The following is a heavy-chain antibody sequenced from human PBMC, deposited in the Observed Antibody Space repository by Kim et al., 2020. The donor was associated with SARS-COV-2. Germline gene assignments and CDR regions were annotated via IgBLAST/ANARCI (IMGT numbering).Heavy chain of an antibody. Sequence: GGSLRLSCAASGFTFSSYAMHWVRQAPGKGLEWVAVISYDGSNKYYADSVKGRFTISRDNSKNTLYLQMNSLRAEDTAVYYCARDGGGFDYWGQGTLVTVSS. V-gene: IGHV3-30-3*01. J-gene: IGHJ4*02. CDR2: ISYDGSNK. CDR3: ARDGGGFDY. CDR1: GFTFSSYA. D-gene: IGHD3-16*01.